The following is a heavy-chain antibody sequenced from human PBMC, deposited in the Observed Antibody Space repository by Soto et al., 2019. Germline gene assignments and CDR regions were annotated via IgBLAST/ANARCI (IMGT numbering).Heavy chain of an antibody. J-gene: IGHJ6*02. D-gene: IGHD6-19*01. Sequence: EVQLLESGGGLVQPGGSLRLSCAASGFTFSSYAMSWVRQAPGKGLEWVSAISGSGGSTYYADSVKGRFTISRDNSKNTLYLQMNSLRAEDTAVYYCAKTGEDSSGWHVWYYYYGMDVWGQGTTVTVSS. CDR3: AKTGEDSSGWHVWYYYYGMDV. CDR2: ISGSGGST. V-gene: IGHV3-23*01. CDR1: GFTFSSYA.